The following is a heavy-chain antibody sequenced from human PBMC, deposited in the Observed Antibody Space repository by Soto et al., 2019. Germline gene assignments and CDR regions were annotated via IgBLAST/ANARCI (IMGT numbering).Heavy chain of an antibody. CDR3: ARDELGNNWFDP. CDR1: GGSISSGGYY. D-gene: IGHD3-16*01. Sequence: SETLSLTCTVSGGSISSGGYYWSWIRQHPGKGLEWIGYIYYSGSTYYNPSLKSRVTISVDTSKNQFSLKLSSVTAADTAVYYCARDELGNNWFDPWGQGTLVTVSS. J-gene: IGHJ5*02. V-gene: IGHV4-31*03. CDR2: IYYSGST.